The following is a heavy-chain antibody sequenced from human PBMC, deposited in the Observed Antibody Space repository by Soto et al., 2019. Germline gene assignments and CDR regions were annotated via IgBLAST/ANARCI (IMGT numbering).Heavy chain of an antibody. J-gene: IGHJ4*02. CDR2: ISYDGSNK. V-gene: IGHV3-30*18. CDR1: GFTFSSYG. D-gene: IGHD1-7*01. Sequence: GGSLRLSCAASGFTFSSYGMHWVRQAPGKGLEWVAVISYDGSNKYYADSVKGRFTISRDNSKTTLYLQMNSLRAEDTAVYYYAKDIRLAGTIEDYWGQGTLVTVS. CDR3: AKDIRLAGTIEDY.